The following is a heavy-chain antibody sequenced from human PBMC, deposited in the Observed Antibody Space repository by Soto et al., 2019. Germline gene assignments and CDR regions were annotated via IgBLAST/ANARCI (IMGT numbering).Heavy chain of an antibody. CDR3: ARDRHCTSHSCNLYNWFDT. V-gene: IGHV3-7*03. CDR1: GFTLSSFC. CDR2: IKHDGSEE. Sequence: GALGLNGAASGFTLSSFCLSWARQAPGKGLEWVANIKHDGSEEYYVDSVKGRFTISRDNAKNSLYLQMNSLRVEDTAVYYCARDRHCTSHSCNLYNWFDTWGQGSLVTVSS. J-gene: IGHJ5*02. D-gene: IGHD2-8*01.